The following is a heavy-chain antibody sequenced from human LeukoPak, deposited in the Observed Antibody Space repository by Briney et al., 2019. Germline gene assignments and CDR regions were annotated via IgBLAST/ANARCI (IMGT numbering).Heavy chain of an antibody. CDR3: AREINYGKPGLDY. CDR2: IIPIFGTA. CDR1: GGTFSSYA. J-gene: IGHJ4*02. D-gene: IGHD3-10*01. Sequence: SVKVSCKASGGTFSSYAISWVRQAPGQGLEWMGGIIPIFGTANYAQKFQGRVTITADESTSTAYMELSSLRFEDAAVYYCAREINYGKPGLDYWGQGTLVTVSS. V-gene: IGHV1-69*13.